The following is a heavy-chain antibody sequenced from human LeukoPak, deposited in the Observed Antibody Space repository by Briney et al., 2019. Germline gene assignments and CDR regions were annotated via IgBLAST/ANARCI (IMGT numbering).Heavy chain of an antibody. D-gene: IGHD3-16*01. CDR3: ARDATRGGDFDY. J-gene: IGHJ4*02. CDR1: GFTFSSYW. CDR2: INQGGSEK. Sequence: PGGSLRLSCAASGFTFSSYWMTWVRQAPGKGQEWVANINQGGSEKYYVDSVKGRFTISRDNAKNSLYLQMNSLRAEDTAVYYCARDATRGGDFDYWGQGTLVTVSS. V-gene: IGHV3-7*01.